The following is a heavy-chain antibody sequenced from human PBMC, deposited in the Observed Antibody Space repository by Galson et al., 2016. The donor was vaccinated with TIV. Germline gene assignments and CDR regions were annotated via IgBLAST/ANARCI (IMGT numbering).Heavy chain of an antibody. CDR1: GFTFSTYW. J-gene: IGHJ4*02. CDR3: SRPSHYYDISSFYPLDF. V-gene: IGHV3-74*01. Sequence: SLRLSCAASGFTFSTYWMHWVRQAPGKGLVWVSRINTDGSTTNYADSVKGLFTISRDNTKNTLYLQMNGLSAEDTAVYYCSRPSHYYDISSFYPLDFWGQGTLVTVSS. CDR2: INTDGSTT. D-gene: IGHD3-22*01.